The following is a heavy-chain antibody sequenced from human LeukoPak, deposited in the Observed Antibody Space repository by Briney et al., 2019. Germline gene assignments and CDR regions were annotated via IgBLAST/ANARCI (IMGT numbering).Heavy chain of an antibody. CDR3: ATLSTSCLHFDY. CDR2: ISSSSSYI. J-gene: IGHJ4*02. Sequence: PGGSLRLSCAASGFTFSIYSMNWVRQAPGKGLEWVSSISSSSSYIYYADSVKVRFTISRDNAKNSLYLQMNSLGAEDTAVYYCATLSTSCLHFDYWGQGTLVTVSS. D-gene: IGHD2-2*01. V-gene: IGHV3-21*01. CDR1: GFTFSIYS.